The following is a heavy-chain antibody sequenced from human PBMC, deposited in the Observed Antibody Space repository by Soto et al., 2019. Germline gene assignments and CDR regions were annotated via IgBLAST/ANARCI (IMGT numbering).Heavy chain of an antibody. Sequence: EVQLVESGGGLVQPGRSLRLSCAASGFSFGDYAMQWVRQVPGKGLEWVSSISWNGESIGYADSAKGRFTISRDNGKKSVYLQMNSLRGEDTALYYCAKDVGSSGWYDGFDSWGQGTLVTVS. D-gene: IGHD6-19*01. CDR2: ISWNGESI. V-gene: IGHV3-9*01. CDR3: AKDVGSSGWYDGFDS. CDR1: GFSFGDYA. J-gene: IGHJ4*02.